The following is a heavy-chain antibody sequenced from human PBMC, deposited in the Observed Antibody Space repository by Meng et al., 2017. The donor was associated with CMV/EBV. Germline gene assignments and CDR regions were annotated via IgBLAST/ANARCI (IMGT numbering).Heavy chain of an antibody. CDR2: IIPLFGTA. CDR1: GGTFSSYA. Sequence: SVKVSCKASGGTFSSYAISWVRQAPGQGLEWMGGIIPLFGTANYAQKFQGRVTITTDESPSTDYMELSRLRSEDTAVYYCARDGESGYYGSGSRELYGMDVWGQGTTVTVSS. D-gene: IGHD3-10*01. V-gene: IGHV1-69*05. CDR3: ARDGESGYYGSGSRELYGMDV. J-gene: IGHJ6*02.